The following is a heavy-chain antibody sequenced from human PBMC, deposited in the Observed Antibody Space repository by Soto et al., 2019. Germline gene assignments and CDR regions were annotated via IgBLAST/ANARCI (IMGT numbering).Heavy chain of an antibody. CDR3: ARGLYDILTGYYNVVSNNDAFDI. CDR2: ISSSGSTI. V-gene: IGHV3-11*01. D-gene: IGHD3-9*01. J-gene: IGHJ3*02. Sequence: GGSLRLSCAASGFTFSDYYMSWIRQAPGKGLEWVSYISSSGSTIYYADSVKGRFTISRDNAKNSLYPQMNSLRAEDTAVYYCARGLYDILTGYYNVVSNNDAFDIWGQGTMVTVSS. CDR1: GFTFSDYY.